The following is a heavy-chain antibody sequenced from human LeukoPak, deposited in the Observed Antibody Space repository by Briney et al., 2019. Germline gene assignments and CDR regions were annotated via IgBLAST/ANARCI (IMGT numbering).Heavy chain of an antibody. CDR2: INPNIGGT. CDR1: GYTFTGYY. V-gene: IGHV1-2*06. Sequence: ASVKVSCKASGYTFTGYYMHWVRQAPGQGLEWMGRINPNIGGTNYAQKFQGRVTMTRDTSISTAYMELSRLRSDDTAVYYCARQGDYYGSGSYPNWGQGTLVTVSS. J-gene: IGHJ4*02. CDR3: ARQGDYYGSGSYPN. D-gene: IGHD3-10*01.